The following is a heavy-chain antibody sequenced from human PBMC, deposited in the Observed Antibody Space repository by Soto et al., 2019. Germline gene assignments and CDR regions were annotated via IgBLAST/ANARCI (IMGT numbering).Heavy chain of an antibody. CDR1: GFSFSSYV. CDR2: IWFDGSNK. CDR3: ARVNGDDSFDY. V-gene: IGHV3-33*01. D-gene: IGHD4-17*01. Sequence: SLRLSCTASGFSFSSYVMHWVRQAPGKGLEWEAVIWFDGSNKHYAEFVKGRFTISRDNAKNTLYLQMNSLRDEDTAVYYCARVNGDDSFDYWGQGTQVTVSS. J-gene: IGHJ4*02.